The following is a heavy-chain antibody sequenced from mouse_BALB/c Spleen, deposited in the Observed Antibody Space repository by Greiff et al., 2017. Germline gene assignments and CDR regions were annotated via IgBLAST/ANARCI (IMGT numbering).Heavy chain of an antibody. Sequence: EVKLMESGGGLVKPGGSLKLSCAASGFTFSSYAMSWVRQTPEKRLEWVASISSGGSTYYPDSVKGRFTISRDNARNILYLQMSSLRSEDTAMYYCARCGNYGWFAYWGQGTLVTVSA. V-gene: IGHV5-6-5*01. CDR3: ARCGNYGWFAY. D-gene: IGHD2-1*01. J-gene: IGHJ3*01. CDR2: ISSGGST. CDR1: GFTFSSYA.